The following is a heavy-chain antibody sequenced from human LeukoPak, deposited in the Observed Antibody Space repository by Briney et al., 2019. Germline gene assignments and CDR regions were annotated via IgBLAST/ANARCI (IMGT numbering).Heavy chain of an antibody. D-gene: IGHD5-12*01. Sequence: SETLSLTCTVSGGSISSGSYYWSWIRQPAGKGLEWIGRIYTSGSTNYNPSLKSRVTISVDTSKNQFSLKLSSVTAADTAVYYCARAVWLEDWGQGTLVTVSS. V-gene: IGHV4-61*02. J-gene: IGHJ4*02. CDR1: GGSISSGSYY. CDR2: IYTSGST. CDR3: ARAVWLED.